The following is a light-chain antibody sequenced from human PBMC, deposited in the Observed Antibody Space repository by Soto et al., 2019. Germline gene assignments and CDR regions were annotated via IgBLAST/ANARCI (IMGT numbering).Light chain of an antibody. CDR2: GAS. V-gene: IGKV3-20*01. CDR3: QQYGSSPRT. J-gene: IGKJ1*01. Sequence: ETVLTQTPGPLSLSPGARTTLSCRASQSVSSSYLAWYQQKPGQAPRLLIYGASSRATGIPDRFSGSGSGTDFTLTICRLEPEDFAVYYCQQYGSSPRTFGQGAKGDSK. CDR1: QSVSSSY.